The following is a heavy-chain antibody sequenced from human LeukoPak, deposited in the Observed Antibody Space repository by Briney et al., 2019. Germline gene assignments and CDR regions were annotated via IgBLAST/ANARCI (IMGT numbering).Heavy chain of an antibody. D-gene: IGHD5-18*01. V-gene: IGHV4-30-2*01. CDR1: GGSISSGGYS. Sequence: PSETLSLTCAVSGGSISSGGYSWSWIRQPPGKGLEWIGYIYHSGSTYYNPSLKSRVTISVGRSKNQFSLKLSSVTAADTAVYYCARGVGYSSAFDYWGQGTLVTVSS. CDR2: IYHSGST. J-gene: IGHJ4*02. CDR3: ARGVGYSSAFDY.